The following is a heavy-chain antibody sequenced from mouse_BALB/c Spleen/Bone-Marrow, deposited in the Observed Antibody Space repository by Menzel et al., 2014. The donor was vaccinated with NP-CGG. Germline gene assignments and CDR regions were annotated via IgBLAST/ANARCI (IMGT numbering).Heavy chain of an antibody. D-gene: IGHD1-1*01. CDR1: GFNIKDTY. V-gene: IGHV14-3*02. Sequence: EVQLQQSGAELVKPGASVKLSCTASGFNIKDTYMHWVKQRPEQGLEWIGRIDPANGNTKYDPKSQGKATITADTSSNTAYLQPSSLTSEDTAVYYCAFYYYGSSPFAYWGQGTLVTVSA. CDR2: IDPANGNT. J-gene: IGHJ3*01. CDR3: AFYYYGSSPFAY.